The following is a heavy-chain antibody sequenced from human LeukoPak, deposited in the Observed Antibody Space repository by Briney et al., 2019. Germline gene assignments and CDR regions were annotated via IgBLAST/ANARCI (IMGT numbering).Heavy chain of an antibody. CDR2: INAGNGNT. J-gene: IGHJ4*02. CDR3: ATGSGSYWPLDY. Sequence: ASVKGSCKASGYTFTSYAMHWVRQAPGQRLGWMGWINAGNGNTKYSQKFQGRVTITRDTSASTAYMELSSLRSEDTAVYYCATGSGSYWPLDYWGQGTLVTVSS. V-gene: IGHV1-3*01. CDR1: GYTFTSYA. D-gene: IGHD1-26*01.